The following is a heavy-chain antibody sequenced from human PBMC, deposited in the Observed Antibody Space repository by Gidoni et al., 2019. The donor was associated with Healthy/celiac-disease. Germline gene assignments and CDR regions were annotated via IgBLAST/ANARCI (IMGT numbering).Heavy chain of an antibody. V-gene: IGHV3-30*18. D-gene: IGHD2-8*01. Sequence: QVQLVESGGGVVQPGRSLRLSCAASGFTFSSSGLHWVRQAPGKGLEWVAVISYDGSNKYYADSVKGRFTISRDNSKNTLYLQMNSLRAEDTAVYYCAKDLSGYCTNGVCYYYYMDVWGKGTTVTVSS. CDR2: ISYDGSNK. CDR3: AKDLSGYCTNGVCYYYYMDV. J-gene: IGHJ6*03. CDR1: GFTFSSSG.